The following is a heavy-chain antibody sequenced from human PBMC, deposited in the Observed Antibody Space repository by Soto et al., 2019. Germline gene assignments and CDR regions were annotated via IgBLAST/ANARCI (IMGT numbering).Heavy chain of an antibody. CDR3: VRDYYDGSASYGFEF. J-gene: IGHJ6*02. CDR1: GYVFTGYY. V-gene: IGHV1-2*04. Sequence: ASVKVSCKASGYVFTGYYIHWVRQAPGQGLEWMGWINPKSGGANIAQKFQGWVTLTRDTSISTTYMEVNRLTSNDTAVYYCVRDYYDGSASYGFEFWGQGTTVTAP. CDR2: INPKSGGA. D-gene: IGHD3-22*01.